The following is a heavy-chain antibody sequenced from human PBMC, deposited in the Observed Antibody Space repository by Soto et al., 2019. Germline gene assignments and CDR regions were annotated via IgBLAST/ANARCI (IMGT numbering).Heavy chain of an antibody. V-gene: IGHV3-21*01. CDR3: ARGRGSGWYYYGMDV. D-gene: IGHD3-10*01. J-gene: IGHJ6*02. Sequence: GWSLRLSCAASGFTFSSYSMNWVRQAPGKGLEWVSSISSSSSYIYYADSVKGRFTISRDNAKNSLYLQMNSLRAEDTAVYYCARGRGSGWYYYGMDVWGQGTTVT. CDR2: ISSSSSYI. CDR1: GFTFSSYS.